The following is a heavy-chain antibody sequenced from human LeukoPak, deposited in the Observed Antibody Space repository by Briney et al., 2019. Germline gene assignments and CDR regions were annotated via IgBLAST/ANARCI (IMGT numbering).Heavy chain of an antibody. V-gene: IGHV4-61*08. CDR2: IYYSGST. CDR3: AREAPYWYFDL. J-gene: IGHJ2*01. Sequence: SETLSLTCTVSGVSVSSGGYYWSWIRQPPGKGLGWIGYIYYSGSTNYNPSLKSRVTISRDTSKNQFSLKLSSLTAADTAVYYCAREAPYWYFDLWGRGTLVTVSS. CDR1: GVSVSSGGYY.